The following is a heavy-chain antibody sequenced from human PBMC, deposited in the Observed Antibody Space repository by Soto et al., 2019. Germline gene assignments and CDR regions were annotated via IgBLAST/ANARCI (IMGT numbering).Heavy chain of an antibody. D-gene: IGHD6-6*01. J-gene: IGHJ4*02. CDR1: GFTFSSYA. CDR2: ISGSGGST. V-gene: IGHV3-23*01. CDR3: AKSFKLARSSSPNYFDY. Sequence: PGGSLRLSCAASGFTFSSYAMSWVRQAPGKGLEWVSAISGSGGSTYYADSVKGRFTISRDNSKNTLYLQMNSLRAEDTAVHYCAKSFKLARSSSPNYFDYWGQGTLVTVSS.